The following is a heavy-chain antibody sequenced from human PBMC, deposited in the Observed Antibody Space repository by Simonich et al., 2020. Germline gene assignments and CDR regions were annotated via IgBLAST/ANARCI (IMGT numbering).Heavy chain of an antibody. CDR3: ARDRAARYYYYYYMDV. CDR1: GYTFTGYY. J-gene: IGHJ6*03. D-gene: IGHD6-6*01. Sequence: QVQLVQSGAEVKKPGASVKVSCKASGYTFTGYYMHWVRQAPGQGLGWMRWINPTSGGTNQAQKCQGRVTMTRDTSISTAYMELSRLRSDDTAVYYCARDRAARYYYYYYMDVWGKGTTVTVSS. CDR2: INPTSGGT. V-gene: IGHV1-2*02.